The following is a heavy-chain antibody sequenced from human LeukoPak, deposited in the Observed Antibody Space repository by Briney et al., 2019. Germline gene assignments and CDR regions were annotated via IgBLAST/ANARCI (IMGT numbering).Heavy chain of an antibody. J-gene: IGHJ4*02. V-gene: IGHV3-30*18. D-gene: IGHD1-7*01. CDR1: GFAFDSYA. CDR2: ISYDGSDD. Sequence: PGGSLRLSCAASGFAFDSYAMHWVRQAPGKWLEWVAIISYDGSDDSYADSVKGRFTISRDNSKNTLSLQMTRLRPEDTAVYYCAKVRVVFNWNYAYYFDSWGQGTLVTVSS. CDR3: AKVRVVFNWNYAYYFDS.